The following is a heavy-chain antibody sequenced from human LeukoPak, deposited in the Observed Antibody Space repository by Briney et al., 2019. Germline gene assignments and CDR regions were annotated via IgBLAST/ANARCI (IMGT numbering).Heavy chain of an antibody. D-gene: IGHD3-10*01. CDR1: GGSFSGYY. V-gene: IGHV4-34*01. J-gene: IGHJ5*02. CDR2: INHRGTT. Sequence: PSETLSLTCAVYGGSFSGYYWSWIRQPPGKGLEWIGEINHRGTTNYNPSLKSRITISLDTSKNHFSLRVSSVTAADTAVYYCARGRLGGSGSYYHNWFDPWGQGTLVTVSS. CDR3: ARGRLGGSGSYYHNWFDP.